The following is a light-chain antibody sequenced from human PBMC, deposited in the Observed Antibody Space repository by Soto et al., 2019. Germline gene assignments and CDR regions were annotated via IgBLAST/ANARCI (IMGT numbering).Light chain of an antibody. V-gene: IGLV2-14*01. CDR2: DVT. CDR1: SSDVGGYNY. CDR3: SSCASSSPWV. J-gene: IGLJ2*01. Sequence: QSVLTQPASVSGSPGQSITISCTGTSSDVGGYNYVSWYQQYPGKAPKLMIYDVTNRPSGVSNRFSGSKSGNTASLTISGLQAEDEADYYCSSCASSSPWVFGGGTKLTVL.